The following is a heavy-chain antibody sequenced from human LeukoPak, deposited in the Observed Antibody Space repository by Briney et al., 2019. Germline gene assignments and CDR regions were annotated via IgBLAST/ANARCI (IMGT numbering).Heavy chain of an antibody. J-gene: IGHJ5*02. CDR1: GGSISSYY. D-gene: IGHD2-2*01. Sequence: PSETLSLTCTVSGGSISSYYWSWIRQPPGKGLEWIGYIYYSGSTNYNPSLRSRVTISVDTSKNQSSLKLSSVTAADTAVYYWARHQVPAAANWFDPWGQGTLVTVS. CDR2: IYYSGST. CDR3: ARHQVPAAANWFDP. V-gene: IGHV4-59*08.